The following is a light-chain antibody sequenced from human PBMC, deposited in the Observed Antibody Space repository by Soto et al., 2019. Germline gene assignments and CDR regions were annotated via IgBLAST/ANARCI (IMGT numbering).Light chain of an antibody. V-gene: IGLV2-14*01. CDR2: DVS. Sequence: QSALTQPASVSGSPGQSITISCTGSSSDIGGYNYVSWYQQHPGRAPKLMIYDVSNRPSGVSHRVSGSNSGNTAFVTISGLQAEDEAEYDCGSYTGGNTHVFGSGTKLTV. CDR1: SSDIGGYNY. CDR3: GSYTGGNTHV. J-gene: IGLJ1*01.